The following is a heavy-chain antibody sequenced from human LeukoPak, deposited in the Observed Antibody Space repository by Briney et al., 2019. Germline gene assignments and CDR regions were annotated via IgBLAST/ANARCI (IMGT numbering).Heavy chain of an antibody. D-gene: IGHD3-3*01. CDR2: ISAYNGNT. J-gene: IGHJ5*02. V-gene: IGHV1-18*01. CDR3: ARVDYDFWSGKAGGWFDP. CDR1: GYTFTSYG. Sequence: ASVKVSCKASGYTFTSYGISWVRQAPGQGLEWMGWISAYNGNTNYAQKLQGRVTMTTDTSTSTAYMELRSLRSDDTAVYYCARVDYDFWSGKAGGWFDPWGQGTLVTVSS.